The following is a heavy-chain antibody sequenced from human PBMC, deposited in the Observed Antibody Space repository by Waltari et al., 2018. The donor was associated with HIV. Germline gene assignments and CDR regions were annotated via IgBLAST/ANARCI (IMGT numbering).Heavy chain of an antibody. Sequence: QVQLQQWGAGLLKPSETLSLTCAVYGGSFSGYYWSWIRQPPGKGLEWIGEINHSGSTNHNPSLKSRVTISVDTSKNQFSRKLSSVTAADTAVYYCARGAREAHLDYWGQGTLVTVSS. J-gene: IGHJ4*02. CDR2: INHSGST. CDR1: GGSFSGYY. V-gene: IGHV4-34*01. CDR3: ARGAREAHLDY.